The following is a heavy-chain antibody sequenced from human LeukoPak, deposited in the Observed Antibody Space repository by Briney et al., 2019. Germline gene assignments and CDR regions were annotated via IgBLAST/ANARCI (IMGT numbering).Heavy chain of an antibody. CDR2: ISGSGGST. CDR3: ARDYYDSSGYLTYYFDY. V-gene: IGHV3-23*01. D-gene: IGHD3-22*01. Sequence: GGSLRLSCAASGFTFSSYAMSWVRQAPGKGLEWVSGISGSGGSTYYADSVKGRFTIFRDNSKNTLYLQMNSLRAEDTAVYYCARDYYDSSGYLTYYFDYWGQGTLVTVSS. J-gene: IGHJ4*02. CDR1: GFTFSSYA.